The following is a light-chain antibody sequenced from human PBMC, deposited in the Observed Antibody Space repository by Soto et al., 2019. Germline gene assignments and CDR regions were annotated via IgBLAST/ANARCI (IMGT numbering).Light chain of an antibody. CDR1: QGISSH. CDR3: QQVNSFPST. Sequence: IKLTQSPSSLSTSVGGRVTITWRASQGISSHLAWYQQKPGKAPKLLIYAASTLQTGVPSRFSGGGSGTDFTLTLSSLQPEDFATYYCQQVNSFPSTFGQGTRLEIK. J-gene: IGKJ5*01. V-gene: IGKV1-9*01. CDR2: AAS.